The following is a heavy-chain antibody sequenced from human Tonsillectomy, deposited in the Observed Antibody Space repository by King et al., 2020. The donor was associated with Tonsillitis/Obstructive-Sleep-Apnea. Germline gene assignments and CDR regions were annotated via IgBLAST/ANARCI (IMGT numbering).Heavy chain of an antibody. D-gene: IGHD1-26*01. CDR2: INTNTGNP. CDR3: ARDFITQWELLGLGAFDI. CDR1: GYSFTTYA. J-gene: IGHJ3*02. Sequence: VQLVESGSELKKPGASVKVSCKASGYSFTTYAMNWVRQAPGQGLEWMGWINTNTGNPTYAQGFTGRFVFSLDTSVSTAYLQISSLKAEDTAVYYCARDFITQWELLGLGAFDIWGQGTMVTVSS. V-gene: IGHV7-4-1*02.